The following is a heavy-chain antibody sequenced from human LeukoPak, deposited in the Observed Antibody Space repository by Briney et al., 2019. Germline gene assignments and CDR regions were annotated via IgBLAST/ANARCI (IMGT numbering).Heavy chain of an antibody. CDR1: GFTVSSNY. Sequence: PGGSLRLSCAVSGFTVSSNYMTWVRQAPGKGLEWVSIIYGDGTTYYADSVKGRFTISRDNSRNALYLQLDSLRAEDTAVYFCAKGLWGAYYYGMDVWGQGTTVTVSS. CDR3: AKGLWGAYYYGMDV. D-gene: IGHD3-16*01. V-gene: IGHV3-53*01. CDR2: IYGDGTT. J-gene: IGHJ6*02.